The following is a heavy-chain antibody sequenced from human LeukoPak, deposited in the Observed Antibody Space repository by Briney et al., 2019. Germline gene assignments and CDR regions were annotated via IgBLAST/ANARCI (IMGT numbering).Heavy chain of an antibody. Sequence: SETLSLTCTVSGGSISSGGSGGYDWSWIRRHPGKGLEWIGYIYYSGSTNYNPSLNSRVTISVDTSKNQFSLKLSSVTAADTAVYYCARDRGDYLDYWGQGTLVTVSS. CDR2: IYYSGST. V-gene: IGHV4-31*03. CDR3: ARDRGDYLDY. J-gene: IGHJ4*02. D-gene: IGHD3-10*01. CDR1: GGSISSGGSGGYD.